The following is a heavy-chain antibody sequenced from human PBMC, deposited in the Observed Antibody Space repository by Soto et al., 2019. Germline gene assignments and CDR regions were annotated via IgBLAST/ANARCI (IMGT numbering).Heavy chain of an antibody. Sequence: ASVKVSCKVSGYTLTELSMHWVRQAPGKGLEWMGGFDPEDGETIYAQKFQGRVTMTEDTSTDTAYMELSSLRSEDTAVYYCASGNDQQWLVLYFDYWGQGTLVTVSS. CDR1: GYTLTELS. D-gene: IGHD6-19*01. J-gene: IGHJ4*02. CDR3: ASGNDQQWLVLYFDY. CDR2: FDPEDGET. V-gene: IGHV1-24*01.